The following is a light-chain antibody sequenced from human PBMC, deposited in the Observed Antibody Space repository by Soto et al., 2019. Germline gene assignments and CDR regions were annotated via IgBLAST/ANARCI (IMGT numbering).Light chain of an antibody. CDR1: SSDVGRYNY. CDR2: EVS. Sequence: QSALTQPASVSGSPGQSITISCTGTSSDVGRYNYVSWFQQHPGKAPKLMIFEVSTRPSGVSNRFSGFKSGNTASLTISGLQIEDEADYYCCSYTSSTSAVFGGGTKVTVL. CDR3: CSYTSSTSAV. V-gene: IGLV2-14*01. J-gene: IGLJ2*01.